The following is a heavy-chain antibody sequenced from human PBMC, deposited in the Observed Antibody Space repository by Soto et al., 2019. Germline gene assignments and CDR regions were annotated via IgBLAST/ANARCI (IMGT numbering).Heavy chain of an antibody. CDR3: ARDWILWFGERVYYYGMDV. D-gene: IGHD3-10*01. Sequence: GSLRLSCAASGFTFSSYSMNWVRQAPGKGLEWVSYISSSSSTIYYADSVKGRFTISRDNAKNSLYLQMNSLRDEDTAVYYCARDWILWFGERVYYYGMDVWGQGTTVTVSS. CDR1: GFTFSSYS. CDR2: ISSSSSTI. J-gene: IGHJ6*02. V-gene: IGHV3-48*02.